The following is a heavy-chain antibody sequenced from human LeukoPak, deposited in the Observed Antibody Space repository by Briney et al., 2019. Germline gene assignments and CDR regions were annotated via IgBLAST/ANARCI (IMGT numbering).Heavy chain of an antibody. D-gene: IGHD3-10*01. J-gene: IGHJ6*02. CDR1: GGTFGSDA. CDR3: ATQDYYGSRSPGTYGMDV. Sequence: SVKVSCKASGGTFGSDAISWVRQAPGQGLEWMGRIIPILGIANYAQKFQGRVTITADKSTSTAYMELSSLRSEDTAVYYCATQDYYGSRSPGTYGMDVWGQGTTVTVSS. V-gene: IGHV1-69*04. CDR2: IIPILGIA.